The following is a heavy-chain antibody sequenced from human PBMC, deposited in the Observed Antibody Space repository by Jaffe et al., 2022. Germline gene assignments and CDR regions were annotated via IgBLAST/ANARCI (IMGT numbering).Heavy chain of an antibody. CDR3: ARPYGGNSGDDS. D-gene: IGHD4-17*01. Sequence: QVQLKESGPGLVKPSETLSLTCAVSGYSISSGYYWGWIRQPPGKGLEWIGSMYHSGSSGSTYYNPSLKSRVTISVDTSKNQFSLKLSSVTAADTAVYYCARPYGGNSGDDSWGQGTLVTVSS. CDR2: MYHSGSSGST. CDR1: GYSISSGYY. V-gene: IGHV4-38-2*01. J-gene: IGHJ4*02.